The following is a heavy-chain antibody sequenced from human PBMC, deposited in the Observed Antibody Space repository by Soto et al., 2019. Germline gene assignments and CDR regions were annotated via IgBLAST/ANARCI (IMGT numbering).Heavy chain of an antibody. CDR2: INPNSGGT. CDR3: ARRTELAKPPYYYYGMDV. Sequence: ASVKVSCKASGYTFTGYYMHWVRQAPGQGLEWMGWINPNSGGTNYAQKFQGRVTMTRDTSISTAYMELSRLRSDDTAVYYCARRTELAKPPYYYYGMDVWGQGTTVTVSS. J-gene: IGHJ6*02. D-gene: IGHD2-2*01. V-gene: IGHV1-2*02. CDR1: GYTFTGYY.